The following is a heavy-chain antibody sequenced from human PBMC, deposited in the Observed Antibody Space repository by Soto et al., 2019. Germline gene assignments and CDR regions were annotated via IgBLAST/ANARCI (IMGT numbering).Heavy chain of an antibody. CDR3: ARQFDSDTTGYYYAY. CDR1: GGTFSRNT. Sequence: SVKVSCKASGGTFSRNTISWVRQAPGQGLEWMGGIMPIFGSANYAQKFQGRVTITADENTRTVYMELSRLRSEDTAVYYCARQFDSDTTGYYYAYWGLGTLVTVSS. D-gene: IGHD3-22*01. J-gene: IGHJ4*02. V-gene: IGHV1-69*13. CDR2: IMPIFGSA.